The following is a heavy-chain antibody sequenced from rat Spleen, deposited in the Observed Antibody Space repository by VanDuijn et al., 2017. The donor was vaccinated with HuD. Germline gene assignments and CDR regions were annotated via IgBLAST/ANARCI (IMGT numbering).Heavy chain of an antibody. D-gene: IGHD1-7*01. CDR1: VYSVTSSYR. J-gene: IGHJ3*01. CDR2: VNSAGST. V-gene: IGHV3-3*01. Sequence: EMQLQESGPGLVKPSQSLSLTCSVTVYSVTSSYRWNWIRKFPGNNLEWMGYVNSAGSTNYNPSLKSRISITRDTSKNQFFLQLNSVTTEDTATYYCARHPPYYGIDGDWFAFWGQGTLVTVS. CDR3: ARHPPYYGIDGDWFAF.